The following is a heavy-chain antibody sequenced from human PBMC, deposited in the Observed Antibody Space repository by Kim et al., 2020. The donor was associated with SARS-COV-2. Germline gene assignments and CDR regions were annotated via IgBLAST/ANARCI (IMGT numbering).Heavy chain of an antibody. Sequence: LSLTCAASGFTFSSYAMHWVRQAPGKGLEWVAVISYDGSNKYYADSVKGRFTISRDNSKNTLYLQMNSLRAEDTAVYYCARSLGYYYYYMDVWGKGT. J-gene: IGHJ6*03. D-gene: IGHD3-16*01. CDR1: GFTFSSYA. CDR2: ISYDGSNK. V-gene: IGHV3-30-3*01. CDR3: ARSLGYYYYYMDV.